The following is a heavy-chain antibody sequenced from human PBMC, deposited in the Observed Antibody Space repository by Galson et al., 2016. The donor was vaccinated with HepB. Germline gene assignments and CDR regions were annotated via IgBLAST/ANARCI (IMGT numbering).Heavy chain of an antibody. V-gene: IGHV4-34*01. CDR2: INHSGST. J-gene: IGHJ6*03. D-gene: IGHD2-15*01. CDR1: GGSLSDNY. CDR3: ARGAFWDMYSHYYMDV. Sequence: SETLSLTCGVFGGSLSDNYWSWIRQSPGKGLEWIGEINHSGSTKYNPSLMSRVTISLDTSKTQFSLKLTSVIAADTAVYYCARGAFWDMYSHYYMDVLGKGTTVTVSS.